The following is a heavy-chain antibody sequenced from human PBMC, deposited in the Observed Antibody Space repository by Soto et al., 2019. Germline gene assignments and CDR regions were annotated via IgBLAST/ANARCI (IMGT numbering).Heavy chain of an antibody. CDR3: AKDIKAYCTNGVCYAFDI. CDR1: GFTFSSYA. Sequence: GVSLRLSCAASGFTFSSYAMSWVRQAPGKGLEWVSAISGSGGSTYYADSVKVRFTISRGNSKNTQYVQMNSLRAEDKAVDDCAKDIKAYCTNGVCYAFDIWGQAAMVTVSS. D-gene: IGHD2-8*01. J-gene: IGHJ3*02. V-gene: IGHV3-23*01. CDR2: ISGSGGST.